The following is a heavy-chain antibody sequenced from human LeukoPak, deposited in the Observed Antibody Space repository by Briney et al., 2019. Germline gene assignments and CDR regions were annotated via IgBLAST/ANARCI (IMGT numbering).Heavy chain of an antibody. CDR3: ARGNRVRYYFDY. V-gene: IGHV1-24*01. Sequence: ASVKVSCKVSGYTLTELSMHWVRQAPGKGLEWMGGFDPEDGDTIYAQKFQGRVTMTRDTSISTAYMELSRLRSDDTAVYYCARGNRVRYYFDYWGQGTLVTVSS. CDR2: FDPEDGDT. CDR1: GYTLTELS. D-gene: IGHD2/OR15-2a*01. J-gene: IGHJ4*02.